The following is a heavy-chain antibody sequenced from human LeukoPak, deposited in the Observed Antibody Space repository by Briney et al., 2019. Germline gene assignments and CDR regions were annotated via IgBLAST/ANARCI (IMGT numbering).Heavy chain of an antibody. Sequence: ASVKVSCKVSGYTLTELSMHWVRQAPGKGLEWMGGFDPEGGETIYAQKFQGRVTMTEDTSTDTAYMELSSLRSEDTAVYYCATRGNYYGSGSPRVRFDYWGQGTLVTVSS. V-gene: IGHV1-24*01. D-gene: IGHD3-10*01. J-gene: IGHJ4*02. CDR2: FDPEGGET. CDR3: ATRGNYYGSGSPRVRFDY. CDR1: GYTLTELS.